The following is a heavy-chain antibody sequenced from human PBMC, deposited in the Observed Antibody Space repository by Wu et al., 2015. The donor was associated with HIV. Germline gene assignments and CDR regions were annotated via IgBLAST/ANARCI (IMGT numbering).Heavy chain of an antibody. CDR2: INPNSGGT. V-gene: IGHV1-2*02. Sequence: QVQLVQSGAEVKKPGASVKVSCKASGYTFTGYYMHWVRQAPGQGLEWMGWINPNSGGTNYAQEFQGRVTMTRDTSISTAYMELSRLRSDDTAVYYCASYDYYDSSGRAGYWGQGTLVTVSS. CDR1: GYTFTGYY. J-gene: IGHJ1*01. D-gene: IGHD3-22*01. CDR3: ASYDYYDSSGRAGY.